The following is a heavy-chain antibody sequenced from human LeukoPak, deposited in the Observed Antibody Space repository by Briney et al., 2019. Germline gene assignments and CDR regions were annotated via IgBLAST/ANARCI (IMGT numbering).Heavy chain of an antibody. V-gene: IGHV5-51*01. CDR1: GYSFTSYW. CDR3: ARQVVVAATPGAFDI. Sequence: GESLKISCKGSGYSFTSYWIGWVRQMPGKGLEWMGIIYPGDSDTRYSPSFQGQVTISADKSISTAYLQWSSLKASDTAMYYCARQVVVAATPGAFDIWGQGTMVTVSS. CDR2: IYPGDSDT. J-gene: IGHJ3*02. D-gene: IGHD2-15*01.